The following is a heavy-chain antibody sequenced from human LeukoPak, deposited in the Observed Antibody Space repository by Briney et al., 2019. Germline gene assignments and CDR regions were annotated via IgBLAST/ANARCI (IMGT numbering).Heavy chain of an antibody. CDR2: IYSGGST. D-gene: IGHD4-23*01. Sequence: PGGSLRLSCAASGFTVSSNYTSWVREAPGKGLERGSVIYSGGSTYYADSVKGRFTISRDNSKNTLYLQMNSLRAEDTAVYYCARVSGSYGGHHFDYWGQGTLVTVSS. CDR1: GFTVSSNY. V-gene: IGHV3-66*02. CDR3: ARVSGSYGGHHFDY. J-gene: IGHJ4*02.